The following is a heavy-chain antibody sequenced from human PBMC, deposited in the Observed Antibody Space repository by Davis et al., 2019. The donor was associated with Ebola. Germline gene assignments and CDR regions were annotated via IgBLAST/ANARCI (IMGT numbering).Heavy chain of an antibody. V-gene: IGHV1-18*04. CDR1: GYSFTTFG. J-gene: IGHJ4*02. D-gene: IGHD3-22*01. CDR2: ISVYNDNT. Sequence: ASVKVSCKASGYSFTTFGISWVRQAPGQGLEWMGWISVYNDNTDYAQKFQDRVTLTTDTSTSTAYMELRGLRSDDTAVYYCARVETLGSSWYSKDYWGQGTLVTVSS. CDR3: ARVETLGSSWYSKDY.